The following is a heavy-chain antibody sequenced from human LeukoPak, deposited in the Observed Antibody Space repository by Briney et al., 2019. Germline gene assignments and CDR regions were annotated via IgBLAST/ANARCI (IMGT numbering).Heavy chain of an antibody. CDR3: ARRVDSYWFFDY. Sequence: HGESLKISCKDSGYSFTSHWIGWVRQMPEKGLEWMGIIYPGDSDTRYIPSFQGQVTISADKSINTAYLQWSSLKASDTAMYYCARRVDSYWFFDYWGQGTLVTVSS. CDR2: IYPGDSDT. J-gene: IGHJ4*02. V-gene: IGHV5-51*01. CDR1: GYSFTSHW. D-gene: IGHD1-26*01.